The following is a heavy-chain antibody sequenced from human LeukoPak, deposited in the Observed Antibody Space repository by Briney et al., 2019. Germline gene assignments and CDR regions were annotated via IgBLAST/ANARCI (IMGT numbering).Heavy chain of an antibody. J-gene: IGHJ4*02. D-gene: IGHD1-1*01. CDR1: GFTFSSYW. CDR3: SRGTTGPTYYFDF. CDR2: INRDGSST. V-gene: IGHV3-74*01. Sequence: GGSLRLSCPVSGFTFSSYWVHWVRQAPGKGLVWISRINRDGSSTYYADSVKGRFTISRDNAKNTLYLQMNSLSAEDTAVYYCSRGTTGPTYYFDFWSQGTLVTVSS.